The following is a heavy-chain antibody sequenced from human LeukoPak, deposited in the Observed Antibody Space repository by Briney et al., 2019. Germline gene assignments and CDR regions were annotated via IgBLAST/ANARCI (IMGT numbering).Heavy chain of an antibody. D-gene: IGHD4-23*01. CDR1: GYTFTGYY. CDR2: INLNTGGT. CDR3: AREGMDYGGNSVFVL. V-gene: IGHV1-2*02. J-gene: IGHJ4*02. Sequence: ASVKVSCKASGYTFTGYYIHWVRQAPGQGLEWMGWINLNTGGTYYAQKFQGRVTWTSDTSITTAYMELSSLRSDDTAVYFCAREGMDYGGNSVFVLWGQGTLVTVSS.